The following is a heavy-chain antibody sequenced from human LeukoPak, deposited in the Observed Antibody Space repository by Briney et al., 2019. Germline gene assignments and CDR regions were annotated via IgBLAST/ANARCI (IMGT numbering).Heavy chain of an antibody. CDR1: GFTFRRFY. CDR2: IHNDGITT. CDR3: ARGYEAGMAVDY. D-gene: IGHD3-10*01. J-gene: IGHJ4*01. Sequence: GGSLRLSCAASGFTFRRFYFHWVRQAPGKGLVWVSRIHNDGITTNYADSVRGRFTISRDTAKNMVYLQMNSLRADDTGVYYCARGYEAGMAVDYWGQGALVIVSS. V-gene: IGHV3-74*01.